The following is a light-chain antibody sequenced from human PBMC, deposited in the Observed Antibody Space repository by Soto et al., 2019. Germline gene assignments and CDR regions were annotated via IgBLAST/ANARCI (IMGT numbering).Light chain of an antibody. CDR2: DVS. Sequence: QSVLTQPASVSGSPGQSITISCTGTSSDVGTYNYVSWYQHRPGKAPKLMIYDVSYRPSGVSNRFSGSKSAHTAPLTISGLQAEDEADYYCSSYTTSNTQVFGGGTKVTVL. V-gene: IGLV2-14*01. J-gene: IGLJ3*02. CDR3: SSYTTSNTQV. CDR1: SSDVGTYNY.